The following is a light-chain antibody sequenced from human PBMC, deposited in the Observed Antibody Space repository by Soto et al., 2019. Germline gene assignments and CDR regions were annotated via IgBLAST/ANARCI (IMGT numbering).Light chain of an antibody. CDR2: AAS. V-gene: IGKV1-39*01. J-gene: IGKJ1*01. CDR1: QSISGW. Sequence: GDRVTITCRASQSISGWLACYQQKPGKAPKLLIYAASSLQSGVTSRFSGSGSETDFTLTISSLQPEDFATYSCQHSTTWTFGQGTKVDI. CDR3: QHSTTWT.